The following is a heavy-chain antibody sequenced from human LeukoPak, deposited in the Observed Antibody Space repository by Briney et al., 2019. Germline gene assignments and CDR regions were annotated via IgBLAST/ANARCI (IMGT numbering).Heavy chain of an antibody. Sequence: SVKVSCKASGGTFSSYAISWVRQAPGQGLEWMGRIIPIFGTANYAQKFQGRVTITTDESTNTAYMELSSLRSEDTAVYYCARGGLVVGAAYFDHWGQGTLVTVSS. CDR1: GGTFSSYA. D-gene: IGHD2-15*01. CDR2: IIPIFGTA. J-gene: IGHJ4*02. CDR3: ARGGLVVGAAYFDH. V-gene: IGHV1-69*05.